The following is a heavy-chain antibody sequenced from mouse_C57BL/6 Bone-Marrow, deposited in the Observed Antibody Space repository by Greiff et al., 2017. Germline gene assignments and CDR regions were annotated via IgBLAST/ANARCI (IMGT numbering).Heavy chain of an antibody. V-gene: IGHV1-81*01. D-gene: IGHD4-1*01. CDR2: IYPRSDNT. Sequence: VQLQQSGAELARPGASVKLSCKASGYTFTSYGISWVKQRTGQGLEWIGEIYPRSDNTSYNEKFKGKATLTVDKSSSTAYMALRSLTSEDSAVYFCGRSDWDDYFDYWGQGTTLTVSS. J-gene: IGHJ2*01. CDR3: GRSDWDDYFDY. CDR1: GYTFTSYG.